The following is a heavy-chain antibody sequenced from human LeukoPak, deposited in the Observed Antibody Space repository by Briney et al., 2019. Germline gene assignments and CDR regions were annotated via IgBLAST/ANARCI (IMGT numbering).Heavy chain of an antibody. J-gene: IGHJ3*02. CDR1: GFSLSTSGVT. Sequence: ESGPTLVKPTQTLTLTCTVSGFSLSTSGVTVGWIRQPPGKALEWLALIFWDDAKRYSPSLKSRLTITKDTSKNQVVLTMTNMDPVDTATYYCAHSLYYYDSSGPPSRAFDIWGQGTMVTVSS. CDR3: AHSLYYYDSSGPPSRAFDI. D-gene: IGHD3-22*01. V-gene: IGHV2-5*02. CDR2: IFWDDAK.